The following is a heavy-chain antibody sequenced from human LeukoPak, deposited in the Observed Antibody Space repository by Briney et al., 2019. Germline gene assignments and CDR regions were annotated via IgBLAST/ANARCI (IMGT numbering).Heavy chain of an antibody. D-gene: IGHD3-22*01. V-gene: IGHV4-39*01. CDR1: GGSISSANYY. CDR3: ARAYYYDRSGHHY. Sequence: SETLSLTCTVSGGSISSANYYWGWIRRPPGKGLEWIGSIYYSGSTYYNPSLKSRVTIYVDTSKNQFSLKLSSVTAADTAVYYCARAYYYDRSGHHYWGQGTLVTVSS. J-gene: IGHJ4*02. CDR2: IYYSGST.